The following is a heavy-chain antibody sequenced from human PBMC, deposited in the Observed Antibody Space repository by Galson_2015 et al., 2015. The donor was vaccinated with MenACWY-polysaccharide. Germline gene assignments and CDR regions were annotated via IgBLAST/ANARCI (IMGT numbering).Heavy chain of an antibody. CDR3: ARVRYSTGKYQFDY. V-gene: IGHV3-23*01. CDR1: GFTFSNYA. Sequence: SLILSCAASGFTFSNYAMSWVRQAPGKGLEWVSTIGGSGSNTHYADSVKGRFTISRDNSKNTLSLQMNSLRAEDTAVYYCARVRYSTGKYQFDYWGQGTLVAVSS. D-gene: IGHD2-2*01. J-gene: IGHJ4*02. CDR2: IGGSGSNT.